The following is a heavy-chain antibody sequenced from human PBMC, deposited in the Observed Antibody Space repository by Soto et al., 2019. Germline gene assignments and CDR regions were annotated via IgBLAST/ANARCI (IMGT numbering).Heavy chain of an antibody. Sequence: EVQLVESGGGLVQPGRSLRLSCAASGFTFDDYAMHWVRQAPGKGLEWVSGISWNSGSIGYADSVKGRFTISRDNAKNSLYLQMNSLRAEDTALYYCAKDIAPREDAFDIWGQGTMVTVSS. CDR3: AKDIAPREDAFDI. CDR1: GFTFDDYA. J-gene: IGHJ3*02. D-gene: IGHD6-6*01. V-gene: IGHV3-9*01. CDR2: ISWNSGSI.